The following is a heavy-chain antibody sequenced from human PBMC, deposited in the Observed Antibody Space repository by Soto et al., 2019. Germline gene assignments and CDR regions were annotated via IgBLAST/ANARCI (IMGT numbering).Heavy chain of an antibody. J-gene: IGHJ5*02. Sequence: PSETLSLTCTISGGSISSGDYYWSWIRQPPGKGLEWIGYIYYSGSTYYNPSLESRVTLSVDTSKNQFSLKLSSVTAADTAVYFCARVVYGNSKRFLARWFDPWGQGALVTVSS. CDR3: ARVVYGNSKRFLARWFDP. CDR1: GGSISSGDYY. V-gene: IGHV4-30-4*01. D-gene: IGHD3-3*01. CDR2: IYYSGST.